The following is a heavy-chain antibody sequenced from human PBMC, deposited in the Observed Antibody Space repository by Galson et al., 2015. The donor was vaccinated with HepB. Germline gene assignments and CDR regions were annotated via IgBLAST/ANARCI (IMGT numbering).Heavy chain of an antibody. CDR3: ARQDILTGYYNVICNY. D-gene: IGHD3-9*01. V-gene: IGHV5-10-1*01. CDR2: IDPSDSYT. Sequence: QSGAEVKKPGESLRISCKGSGYSFTSYWISWVRQMPGKGLEWMGTIDPSDSYTNYSPSFQGHVTISADKSISTAYLQWSSLKASDTAMYYCARQDILTGYYNVICNYWGQGTLVTVSS. J-gene: IGHJ4*02. CDR1: GYSFTSYW.